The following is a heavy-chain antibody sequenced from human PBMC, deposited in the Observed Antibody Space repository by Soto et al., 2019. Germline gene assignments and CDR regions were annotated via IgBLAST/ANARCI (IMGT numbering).Heavy chain of an antibody. CDR2: IKQDGSEK. D-gene: IGHD3-3*01. Sequence: PGGSLRLSCAASGFTFSSFWMSWVRQAPGKGLEWVANIKQDGSEKYYVDSVKGRFTISRDNAKNSLYLQMNSLRAEDTAVYYCARALRFLDYYFDYWGQGTLVTVSS. CDR3: ARALRFLDYYFDY. J-gene: IGHJ4*02. CDR1: GFTFSSFW. V-gene: IGHV3-7*05.